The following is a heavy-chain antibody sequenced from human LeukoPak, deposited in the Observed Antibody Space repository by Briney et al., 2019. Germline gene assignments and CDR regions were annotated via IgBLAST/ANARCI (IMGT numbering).Heavy chain of an antibody. CDR1: GFIFSSYW. J-gene: IGHJ4*02. D-gene: IGHD6-13*01. Sequence: GGSLRLSCAASGFIFSSYWMHWVRQAPGKGLVWVSRINTDGSSKSYADSVKGRFTISRDNAKNTLYLQMNSLRADDTAVYYCARGRSTSSWYYFDYWGQGTWSPSPQ. CDR3: ARGRSTSSWYYFDY. CDR2: INTDGSSK. V-gene: IGHV3-74*01.